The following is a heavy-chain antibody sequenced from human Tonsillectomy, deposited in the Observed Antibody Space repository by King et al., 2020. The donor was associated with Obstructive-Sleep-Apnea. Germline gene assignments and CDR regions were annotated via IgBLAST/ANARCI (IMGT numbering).Heavy chain of an antibody. V-gene: IGHV3-21*01. D-gene: IGHD1-20*01. J-gene: IGHJ4*02. CDR1: GFTFSSYS. CDR3: ARMDYNWNDGGEGY. Sequence: VQLVESGGGLVKPGGSLRLSCAASGFTFSSYSMNWVRQAPGKGLEWVSSISSSSSYIYYADSVKGRFTISRDNAKNSLYLQMNSLRAEDTAVYYCARMDYNWNDGGEGYWGQGPLVTVSS. CDR2: ISSSSSYI.